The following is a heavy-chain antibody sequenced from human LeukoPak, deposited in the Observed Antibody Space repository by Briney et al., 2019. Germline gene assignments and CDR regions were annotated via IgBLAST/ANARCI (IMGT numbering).Heavy chain of an antibody. J-gene: IGHJ4*02. V-gene: IGHV1-18*01. CDR1: GYTFTSYG. CDR2: ISPYNGDT. D-gene: IGHD5-18*01. CDR3: ARVSVDTAMVNQFDY. Sequence: ASVKVSCKASGYTFTSYGISWVRQAPGQGLEWMGWISPYNGDTHYAQKVQGRVTMTTDTSTKTAYMQLRSLRSDDTAVYYCARVSVDTAMVNQFDYWGQGTLVTVSP.